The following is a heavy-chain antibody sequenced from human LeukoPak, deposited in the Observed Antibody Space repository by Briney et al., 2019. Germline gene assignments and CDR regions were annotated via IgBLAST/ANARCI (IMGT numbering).Heavy chain of an antibody. CDR2: MNPNSGNT. J-gene: IGHJ4*02. CDR1: GYTFTSYD. CDR3: ARAYLVPDY. D-gene: IGHD3-16*02. V-gene: IGHV1-8*01. Sequence: ASVKVSCKASGYTFTSYDINWVRQAAGQGVEWMGWMNPNSGNTGYAQKFQGRVTMTTNTSICTAYMELSSLRSEDTAVYYCARAYLVPDYWGQGTLVTVSS.